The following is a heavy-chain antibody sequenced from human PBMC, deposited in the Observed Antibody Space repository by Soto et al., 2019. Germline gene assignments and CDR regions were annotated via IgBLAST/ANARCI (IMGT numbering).Heavy chain of an antibody. D-gene: IGHD2-15*01. Sequence: QVQLQQWGAGLLKPSETLSLTCAVYGGSFSGYYWSWIRQPPGKGLEWIGEINHSGSTNYNPSLKSRVTISVDTTKNQYALELSYVTAADTAVYYCARRGVVVAATPWSYWGQGTLVTVSS. CDR1: GGSFSGYY. CDR2: INHSGST. J-gene: IGHJ4*02. V-gene: IGHV4-34*01. CDR3: ARRGVVVAATPWSY.